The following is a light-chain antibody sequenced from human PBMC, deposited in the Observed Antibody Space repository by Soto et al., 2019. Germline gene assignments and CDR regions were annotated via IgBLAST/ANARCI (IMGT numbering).Light chain of an antibody. CDR2: GKN. V-gene: IGLV1-40*01. CDR1: SSNIGGGYD. Sequence: QLVLTQPPSVSEAPGQGVTISCTGSSSNIGGGYDVHWFQQLPGTAPKLLFYGKNNRPSGVPDRFSGSTSGMSASLAITGLQTEDEAIYYCQSYDASLSGYVFGTGTKLTVL. CDR3: QSYDASLSGYV. J-gene: IGLJ1*01.